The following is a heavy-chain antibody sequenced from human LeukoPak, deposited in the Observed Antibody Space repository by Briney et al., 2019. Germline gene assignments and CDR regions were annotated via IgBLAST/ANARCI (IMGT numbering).Heavy chain of an antibody. Sequence: SETLSLTCAVYGGSFSGYYWSWIRQPPGKGLEWIGEINHSGSTNYNPSLKSRVTISVDTSKNQFSLKLSSVTAADTAVYYCARGLRYQPLHFDPWGQGTLVTVSS. CDR1: GGSFSGYY. CDR2: INHSGST. V-gene: IGHV4-34*01. D-gene: IGHD2-2*01. CDR3: ARGLRYQPLHFDP. J-gene: IGHJ5*02.